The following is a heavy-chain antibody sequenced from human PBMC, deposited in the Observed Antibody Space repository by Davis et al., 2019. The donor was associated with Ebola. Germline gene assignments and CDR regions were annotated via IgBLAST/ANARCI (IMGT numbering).Heavy chain of an antibody. Sequence: PGGSLRLSCAASGFTFSSYGMHWVRQAPGKGLEWVAVIWYDGSNKYYADSVKGRFTISRDNSKNTLYLQMNSLRAEDTAVYYCARDRGIAVAGTYYGMDVWGQGTTVTVSS. V-gene: IGHV3-33*01. J-gene: IGHJ6*02. CDR2: IWYDGSNK. CDR3: ARDRGIAVAGTYYGMDV. CDR1: GFTFSSYG. D-gene: IGHD6-19*01.